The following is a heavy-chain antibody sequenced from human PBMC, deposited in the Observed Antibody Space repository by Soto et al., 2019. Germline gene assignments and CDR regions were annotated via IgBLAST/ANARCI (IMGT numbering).Heavy chain of an antibody. Sequence: GGSLRLSCAASGFTFSSYSMNWVRQAPGKGLEWVSSISSSSSYIYYADSVKGRFTISRDNAKNSLYLQRNSLRAEDTAVYYCARAHDFWSGYSHFDYWGQGTLVTVSS. V-gene: IGHV3-21*01. CDR1: GFTFSSYS. CDR2: ISSSSSYI. D-gene: IGHD3-3*01. CDR3: ARAHDFWSGYSHFDY. J-gene: IGHJ4*02.